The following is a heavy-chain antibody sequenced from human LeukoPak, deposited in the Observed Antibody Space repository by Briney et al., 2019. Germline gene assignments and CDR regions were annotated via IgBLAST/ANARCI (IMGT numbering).Heavy chain of an antibody. CDR3: ARTAQPSEYSYGSGSYPPFDY. J-gene: IGHJ4*02. CDR1: GYTFTSYD. V-gene: IGHV1-8*03. Sequence: GXVKVSCKASGYTFTSYDINGVRQAPGQGREWMGWMNPNRGNTVYAQKLQGRVTITRNTSISTAYMALSSLRSEDTAVYYCARTAQPSEYSYGSGSYPPFDYWGQGTLVTVSS. D-gene: IGHD3-10*01. CDR2: MNPNRGNT.